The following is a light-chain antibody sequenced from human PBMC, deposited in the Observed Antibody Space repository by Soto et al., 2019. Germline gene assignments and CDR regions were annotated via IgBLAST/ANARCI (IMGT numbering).Light chain of an antibody. J-gene: IGKJ5*01. Sequence: EIVLTQAPGTLSLSPGERATLSFRASQSVSSSYLAWYQQKPGQAPRLLIYGASSRATGIPDRFSGSGSGTDFTLTIIRLEPEDFAVFYCQQYGSSLITFGQGTRLEIK. CDR3: QQYGSSLIT. CDR1: QSVSSSY. CDR2: GAS. V-gene: IGKV3-20*01.